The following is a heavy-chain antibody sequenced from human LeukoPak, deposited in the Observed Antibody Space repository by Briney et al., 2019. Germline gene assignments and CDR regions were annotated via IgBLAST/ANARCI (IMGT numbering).Heavy chain of an antibody. J-gene: IGHJ4*02. D-gene: IGHD2-21*02. Sequence: GGSLGLSCAASGFTFSSYWMSWVRQAPGKGLEWVSVIYSGGSTYYADSVKGRFTISRDNSKNTLYLQMNSLRAEDTAVYYCARVPGGGDFYFDYWGQGTLVTVSS. V-gene: IGHV3-53*01. CDR2: IYSGGST. CDR1: GFTFSSYW. CDR3: ARVPGGGDFYFDY.